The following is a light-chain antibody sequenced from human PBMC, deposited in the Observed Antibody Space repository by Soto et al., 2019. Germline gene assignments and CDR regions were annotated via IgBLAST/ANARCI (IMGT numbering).Light chain of an antibody. V-gene: IGKV3-20*01. J-gene: IGKJ1*01. CDR1: QSLSDRF. CDR2: RAS. CDR3: QQYESSIPT. Sequence: EIVLTQSPGTLSLSPGERAPLSCRASQSLSDRFLAWYQQKPGQAPRLLIHRASTRATGIPDRFSGSGSGTDVTLTISRLEPEDFAVYYCQQYESSIPTFGQGTRVEIK.